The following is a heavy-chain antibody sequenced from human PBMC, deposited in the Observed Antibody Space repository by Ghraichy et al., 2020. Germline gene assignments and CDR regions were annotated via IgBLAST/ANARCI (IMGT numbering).Heavy chain of an antibody. V-gene: IGHV3-74*01. Sequence: GGSLRLSCAASGFTFSTYWMHWVRQPPGKGLVWVSRITIDGSDTSYADSVKGRFTISRDNAKNTLYLQMNSLRAEDTAVYYCATVGTKWELLRWGQGTLVTVSS. CDR3: ATVGTKWELLR. J-gene: IGHJ4*02. CDR2: ITIDGSDT. CDR1: GFTFSTYW. D-gene: IGHD1-26*01.